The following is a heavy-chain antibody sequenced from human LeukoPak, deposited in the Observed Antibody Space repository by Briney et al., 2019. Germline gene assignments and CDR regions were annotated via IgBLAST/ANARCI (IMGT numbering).Heavy chain of an antibody. D-gene: IGHD3-10*01. CDR1: GGSISSSSYY. V-gene: IGHV4-39*01. CDR3: ARTRYYYNSRSYGAPYYFDY. CDR2: IYYSGST. J-gene: IGHJ4*02. Sequence: PSETLSLTCTVSGGSISSSSYYWGWIRQPPGKGLEWIGSIYYSGSTYYNPSLKSRVTISVDASKNQFSLKLSSVTAADTAVYYCARTRYYYNSRSYGAPYYFDYWGQGTLVTVSS.